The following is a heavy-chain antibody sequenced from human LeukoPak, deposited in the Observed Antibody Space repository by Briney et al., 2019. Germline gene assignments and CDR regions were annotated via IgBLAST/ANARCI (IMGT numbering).Heavy chain of an antibody. CDR3: ARGIVVVPDKENFDY. J-gene: IGHJ4*02. D-gene: IGHD2-2*01. V-gene: IGHV3-23*01. Sequence: GGSLRLSCAASGFTCCSYAMSWVRQAPGKGLEWVSAISGSGGSTYYADSVKGRFTISRDNAKNSLYLQMNSLRAEDTAVYYCARGIVVVPDKENFDYWGQGTLVTVSS. CDR1: GFTCCSYA. CDR2: ISGSGGST.